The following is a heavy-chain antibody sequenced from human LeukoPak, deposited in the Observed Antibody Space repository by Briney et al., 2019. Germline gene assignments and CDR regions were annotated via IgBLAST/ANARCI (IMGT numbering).Heavy chain of an antibody. CDR2: INPNSGGT. J-gene: IGHJ4*02. D-gene: IGHD1-1*01. CDR1: GYTFTDYY. CDR3: ARADWSMLEY. Sequence: ASLKVSCKASGYTFTDYYVHWVRQAPGQGLEWMGWINPNSGGTNYAQKFQGRVTMTRDTSISTVYMELSRLTYDDTAVYYCARADWSMLEYWGQGALVTVSS. V-gene: IGHV1-2*02.